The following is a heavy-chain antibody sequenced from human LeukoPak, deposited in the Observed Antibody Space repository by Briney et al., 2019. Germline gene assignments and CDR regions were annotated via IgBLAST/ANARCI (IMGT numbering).Heavy chain of an antibody. CDR2: INPNSGGT. CDR3: ASRGAISGWPRDYFDY. D-gene: IGHD6-19*01. CDR1: GYTFTGYY. V-gene: IGHV1-2*02. Sequence: GASVKVSCKASGYTFTGYYMHWVRQAPGQGLEWMGWINPNSGGTNYAQKFQGRVTMTRDTSISTAYMELSRLRSDDTAVYYCASRGAISGWPRDYFDYWGQGTLVTVSS. J-gene: IGHJ4*02.